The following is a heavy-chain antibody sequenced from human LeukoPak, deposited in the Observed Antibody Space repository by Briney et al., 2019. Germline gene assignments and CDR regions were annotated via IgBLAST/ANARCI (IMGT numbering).Heavy chain of an antibody. CDR3: ARDRDGDYVFQH. V-gene: IGHV4-39*07. CDR2: VYYSGTT. J-gene: IGHJ1*01. Sequence: SETLSLTCTVSGGSINSKSLYWGWIRQPPGKRWEWIGSVYYSGTTYYNPSLKSRVTISVDTSKNQFSLKLSSVTAADTAVYYCARDRDGDYVFQHWGQGTLVTVSS. D-gene: IGHD4-17*01. CDR1: GGSINSKSLY.